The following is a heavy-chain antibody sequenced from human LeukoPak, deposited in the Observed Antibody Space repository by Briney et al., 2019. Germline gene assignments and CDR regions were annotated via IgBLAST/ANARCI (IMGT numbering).Heavy chain of an antibody. CDR1: GFTFSNSA. Sequence: GGSLRLSCAASGFTFSNSAMSRVRQAPGKRLEWVSSISGSGVNTYYADSVKGRFTIFRDNSKNTLYLQMNSLRVEDTAVYYCAKEIVPPSGYYFDYWGQGTLVTVSS. CDR3: AKEIVPPSGYYFDY. V-gene: IGHV3-23*01. J-gene: IGHJ4*02. CDR2: ISGSGVNT. D-gene: IGHD6-6*01.